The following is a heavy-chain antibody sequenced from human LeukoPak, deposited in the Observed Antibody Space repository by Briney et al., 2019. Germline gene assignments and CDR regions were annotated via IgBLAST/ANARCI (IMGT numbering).Heavy chain of an antibody. Sequence: PSETLSLTCAVYGGSFSAYYWNWIRQSPGKGLEWIGEINHSGSTSYNPSLKSRVTMSVDTSKNQFSLKMRSVTAADTAVYYCARGLEMATAVNTAPLDYWGQGTLVTVSS. D-gene: IGHD5-12*01. CDR2: INHSGST. J-gene: IGHJ4*02. CDR3: ARGLEMATAVNTAPLDY. V-gene: IGHV4-34*01. CDR1: GGSFSAYY.